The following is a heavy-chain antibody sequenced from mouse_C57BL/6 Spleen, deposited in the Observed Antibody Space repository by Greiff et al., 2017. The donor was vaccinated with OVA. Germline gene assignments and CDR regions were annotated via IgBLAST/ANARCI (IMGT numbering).Heavy chain of an antibody. Sequence: QVQLQQPGAELVKPGASVKLSRKASGFTFTSYWMQWVKQRPGQGLEWIGEIDPSDSYTNNKQKFKGKANLTVDTSASTAYMQLSSLTSEDSAVYYCARGITTVARYFDDWGKGTTVTVSS. CDR2: IDPSDSYT. J-gene: IGHJ1*03. V-gene: IGHV1-50*01. CDR1: GFTFTSYW. D-gene: IGHD1-1*01. CDR3: ARGITTVARYFDD.